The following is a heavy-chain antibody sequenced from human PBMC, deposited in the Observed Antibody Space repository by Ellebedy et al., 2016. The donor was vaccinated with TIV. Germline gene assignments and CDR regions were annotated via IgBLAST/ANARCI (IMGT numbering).Heavy chain of an antibody. CDR2: ISNTGNT. D-gene: IGHD3-10*01. CDR3: ARDRRGSYDF. J-gene: IGHJ4*02. CDR1: GASISSYF. Sequence: MPSETLSLTCTVSGASISSYFWSWIRQPPGKGLEWIGYISNTGNTNYNPSLKSRFSISLDTSRSQFSLSLTSVTAADTAVYFCARDRRGSYDFWGQGTLIAVSS. V-gene: IGHV4-59*01.